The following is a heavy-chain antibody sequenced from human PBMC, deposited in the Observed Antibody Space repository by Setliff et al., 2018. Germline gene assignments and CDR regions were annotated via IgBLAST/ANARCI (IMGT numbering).Heavy chain of an antibody. V-gene: IGHV3-48*04. CDR2: ISSSSSTI. CDR3: AKVQVPAAILVANYYYGMDV. Sequence: GGSLRLSCAASGFTFSSYSMNWVRQAPGKGLEWVSYISSSSSTIYYADSVKGRFTISRDNAKNTLYLQMNSLRAEDTAVYYCAKVQVPAAILVANYYYGMDVWGQGTTVTVSS. J-gene: IGHJ6*02. D-gene: IGHD2-2*01. CDR1: GFTFSSYS.